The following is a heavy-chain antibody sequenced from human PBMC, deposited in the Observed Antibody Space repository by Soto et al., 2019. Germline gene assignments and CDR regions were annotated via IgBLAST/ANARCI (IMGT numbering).Heavy chain of an antibody. D-gene: IGHD5-12*01. J-gene: IGHJ4*02. Sequence: ASVKVSCKASGGTFSSYTISWVRQAPGQGLEWMGRIIPILGIANYAQKFQGRVTITADKSTSTAYMELSSLRSEDTAVYYCARVTRSGYDLPSFDYWGQGTLVTVSS. CDR3: ARVTRSGYDLPSFDY. CDR1: GGTFSSYT. CDR2: IIPILGIA. V-gene: IGHV1-69*02.